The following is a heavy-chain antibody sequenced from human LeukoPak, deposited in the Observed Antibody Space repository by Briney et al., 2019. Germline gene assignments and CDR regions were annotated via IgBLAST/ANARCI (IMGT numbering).Heavy chain of an antibody. CDR2: IYYSVST. CDR1: GGSVIITTYY. D-gene: IGHD1-26*01. V-gene: IGHV4-39*01. J-gene: IGHJ3*02. CDR3: ARPPVEVTHDGFDI. Sequence: SETLSLTCTVSGGSVIITTYYWGWIRQPPGKGLEWIGSIYYSVSTYYNPSLKSRLTVSVDTSKNQFSLKLSSVTAADTAVYYCARPPVEVTHDGFDISGQGTMVTVSS.